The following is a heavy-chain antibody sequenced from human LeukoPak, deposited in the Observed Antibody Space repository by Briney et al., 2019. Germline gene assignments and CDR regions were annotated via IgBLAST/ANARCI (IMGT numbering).Heavy chain of an antibody. D-gene: IGHD2-15*01. CDR3: ARDGSFSYSATYYYYYMDV. Sequence: PGGSLRLSCAASGFTVSSNYMSWVRQAPGKGLEWVSSISSSSSYIYYADSVKGRFTISRDNAKNSLYLQMNSLRAEDTAVYYCARDGSFSYSATYYYYYMDVWGKGTTVTVSS. CDR1: GFTVSSNY. J-gene: IGHJ6*03. CDR2: ISSSSSYI. V-gene: IGHV3-21*01.